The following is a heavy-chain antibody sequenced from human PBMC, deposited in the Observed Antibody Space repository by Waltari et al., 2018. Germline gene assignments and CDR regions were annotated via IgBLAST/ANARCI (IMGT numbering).Heavy chain of an antibody. J-gene: IGHJ4*02. CDR1: GYTFTSYA. D-gene: IGHD2-15*01. CDR2: INAGNGNT. CDR3: ARAVVGLRGYYFDY. Sequence: QVQLVQSGAEVKKPGASVKVSCKASGYTFTSYAMHWVRQAPGQRLEWMGWINAGNGNTKYSQKFQGRVTITRDTSASTAYMELSSLRSEDTAVYYCARAVVGLRGYYFDYWGQGTLVTVSS. V-gene: IGHV1-3*01.